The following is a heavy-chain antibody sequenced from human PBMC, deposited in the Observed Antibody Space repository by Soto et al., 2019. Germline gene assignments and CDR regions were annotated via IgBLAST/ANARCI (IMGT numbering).Heavy chain of an antibody. CDR3: ARPFYYGSGNAYNRFHP. D-gene: IGHD3-10*01. J-gene: IGHJ5*02. V-gene: IGHV1-8*01. CDR1: GYTFTSYD. CDR2: MNPNSGNT. Sequence: ASVKVSCKASGYTFTSYDINWVRQATGQGLEWMGWMNPNSGNTGYAQRFQGRVTMTRNTSISTAYMELSSLRSEDMAVYYCARPFYYGSGNAYNRFHPWGQGTPVTVSS.